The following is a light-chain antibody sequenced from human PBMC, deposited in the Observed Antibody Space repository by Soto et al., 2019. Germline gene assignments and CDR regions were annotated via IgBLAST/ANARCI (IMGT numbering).Light chain of an antibody. CDR2: EVS. J-gene: IGLJ1*01. CDR3: SSYTSSSLFV. V-gene: IGLV2-14*01. CDR1: TSDVGGYNY. Sequence: QSALTQPASVSGSPGQSITISCIGTTSDVGGYNYVSWYQHHPGKAPKLMIYEVSNRPSGVSNRFSGSKSGNTASLTISGLQAEDEADYYCSSYTSSSLFVFGTGTKLTVL.